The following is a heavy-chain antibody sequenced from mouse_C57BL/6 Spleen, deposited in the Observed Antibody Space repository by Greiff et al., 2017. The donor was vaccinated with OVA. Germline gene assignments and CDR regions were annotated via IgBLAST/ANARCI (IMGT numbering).Heavy chain of an antibody. V-gene: IGHV5-17*01. J-gene: IGHJ4*01. CDR3: ARGGYDMGYYAMDY. CDR1: GFTFSDYG. Sequence: EVQLQESGGGLVKPGGSLKLSCAASGFTFSDYGMHWVRQAPEKGLEWVAYISSGSSTIYYADTVKGRFTISRDNAKNTLFLQMTSLRSEDTAMYYCARGGYDMGYYAMDYWGQGTSVTVSS. D-gene: IGHD2-2*01. CDR2: ISSGSSTI.